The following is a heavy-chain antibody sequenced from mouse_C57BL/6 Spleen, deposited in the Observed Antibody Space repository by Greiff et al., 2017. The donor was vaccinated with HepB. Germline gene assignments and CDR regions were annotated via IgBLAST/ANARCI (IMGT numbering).Heavy chain of an antibody. Sequence: QVQLQQPGAELVMPGASVKLSCKASGYTFTSYWMHWVKQRPGQGLEWIGEIDPSDSYTNYNQKFKGKSTLTVDKSSSTAYIQLSSLTSEDSAVYYCARRGLLLTGAMDYWGQGTSVTVSS. CDR2: IDPSDSYT. J-gene: IGHJ4*01. CDR1: GYTFTSYW. CDR3: ARRGLLLTGAMDY. D-gene: IGHD4-1*01. V-gene: IGHV1-69*01.